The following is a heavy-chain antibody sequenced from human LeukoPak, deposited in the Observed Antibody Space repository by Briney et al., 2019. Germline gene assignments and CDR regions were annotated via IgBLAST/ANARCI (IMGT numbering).Heavy chain of an antibody. Sequence: SETLSLTCTVSGGSITRGTNYWGWIRQPPGKGLEWIGSIYYSGTTYYNPSLKSRVTISIDTSKNQVSLRLTSVTATNTAVYYCARHNPYFDYWGQGTLVTVSS. CDR3: ARHNPYFDY. J-gene: IGHJ4*02. CDR1: GGSITRGTNY. CDR2: IYYSGTT. V-gene: IGHV4-39*01. D-gene: IGHD1-14*01.